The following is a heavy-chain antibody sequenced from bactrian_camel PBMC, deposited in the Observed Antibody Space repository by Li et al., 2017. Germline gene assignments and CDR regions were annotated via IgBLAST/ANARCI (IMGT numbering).Heavy chain of an antibody. CDR2: IYTGGGDG. CDR3: AAELRPDYVSQVRNILRPNGYNR. CDR1: TRRPNY. Sequence: DVQLVESGGGSVQAGGSLRLSCSYTRRPNYVTWFRQGPGNGREGVAGIYTGGGDGHYADAVKGRFTITHDIAKRTAYLQMDTLKPEDSGMYICAAELRPDYVSQVRNILRPNGYNRWGRGTQVTVSS. D-gene: IGHD4*01. J-gene: IGHJ4*01. V-gene: IGHV3S40*01.